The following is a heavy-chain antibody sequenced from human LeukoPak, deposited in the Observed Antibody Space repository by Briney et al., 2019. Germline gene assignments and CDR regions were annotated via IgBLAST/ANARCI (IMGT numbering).Heavy chain of an antibody. D-gene: IGHD1-14*01. J-gene: IGHJ4*02. V-gene: IGHV3-21*01. CDR2: ISSSSSYI. Sequence: GGSLRLSCAASGFTLYHYGMNWVRQAPGKGLEWVSSISSSSSYIYYADSVKGRFTISRDNAKNSLYLQMNSLRAEDTAVYYCARFVGIRLKNTPSDYWGQGTLVTVSS. CDR3: ARFVGIRLKNTPSDY. CDR1: GFTLYHYG.